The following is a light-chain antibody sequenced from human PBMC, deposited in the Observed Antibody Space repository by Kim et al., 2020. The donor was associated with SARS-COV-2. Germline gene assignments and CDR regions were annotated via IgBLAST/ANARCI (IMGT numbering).Light chain of an antibody. V-gene: IGKV1-27*01. CDR2: AAS. Sequence: DIQMTQSPSSLSASVGDRVTITCRASQGISNYLAWYQQKPGKVPKLLIYAASTLQSGVPSRFSGSGSGTDFTPTISSLQPEDVATYYCQDYNGAPITFGGGTKLEI. J-gene: IGKJ4*01. CDR1: QGISNY. CDR3: QDYNGAPIT.